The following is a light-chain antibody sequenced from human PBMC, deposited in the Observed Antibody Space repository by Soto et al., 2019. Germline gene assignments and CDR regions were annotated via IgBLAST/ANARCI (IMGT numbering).Light chain of an antibody. J-gene: IGKJ1*01. Sequence: EVVLTQSPATLSVSPGERATLSCRASQTVGSNLAWYQHKPGQAHRLLISGASTRATGVPARFGGSGSGTEFALTITGLQSEDFTVYFCQQYTNRPQTFGQGTKVDIX. CDR2: GAS. CDR3: QQYTNRPQT. V-gene: IGKV3-15*01. CDR1: QTVGSN.